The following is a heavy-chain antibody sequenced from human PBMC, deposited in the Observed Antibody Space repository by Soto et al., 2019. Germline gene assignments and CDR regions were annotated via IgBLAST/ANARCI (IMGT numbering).Heavy chain of an antibody. CDR2: IIPIFGTA. CDR3: ARDREVRGWFDP. J-gene: IGHJ5*02. Sequence: SVKVSCKASGGTFSSYAISWVRQAPGQGLEWMGGIIPIFGTANYAQKFQGRVTITADESTSTAYMELSSLRSEDTAVYYCARDREVRGWFDPWGQGTLVTVSS. V-gene: IGHV1-69*13. CDR1: GGTFSSYA. D-gene: IGHD1-26*01.